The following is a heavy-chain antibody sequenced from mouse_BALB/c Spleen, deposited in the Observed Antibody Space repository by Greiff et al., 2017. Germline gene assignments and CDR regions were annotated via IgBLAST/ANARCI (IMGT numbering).Heavy chain of an antibody. D-gene: IGHD1-1*01. J-gene: IGHJ3*01. CDR3: ARDYGSSLAWFAY. V-gene: IGHV1-20*02. CDR1: GYSFTGYF. CDR2: INPYNGDT. Sequence: EVQLQQSGPELVKPGASVKISCKASGYSFTGYFMNWVMQSHGKSLERIGRINPYNGDTFYNQKFKGKATLTVDKSSSTAHMELRSLASEDSAVYYCARDYGSSLAWFAYWGQGTLVTVSA.